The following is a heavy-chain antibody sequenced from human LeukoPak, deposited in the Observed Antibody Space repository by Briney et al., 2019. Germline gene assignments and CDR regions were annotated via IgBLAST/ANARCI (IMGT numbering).Heavy chain of an antibody. V-gene: IGHV3-11*01. CDR3: ARVGYCSSTSCYTYYYMDV. CDR1: GFTFSDYY. D-gene: IGHD2-2*02. J-gene: IGHJ6*03. CDR2: ISSSGSTI. Sequence: GGSLRLSCAASGFTFSDYYMSWIRQAPGKGLEWVSYISSSGSTIYYADSVKGRFTISRDNAKNSPYLQMNSLRAEDTAVYYCARVGYCSSTSCYTYYYMDVWGKGTTVTVSS.